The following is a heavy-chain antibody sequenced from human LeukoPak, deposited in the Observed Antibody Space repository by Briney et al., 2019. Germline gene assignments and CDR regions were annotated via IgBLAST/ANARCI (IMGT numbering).Heavy chain of an antibody. V-gene: IGHV3-72*01. CDR1: GFTFSDHY. J-gene: IGHJ4*02. CDR3: ASKFYDSRGYYKDY. Sequence: GWSLRLSCAASGFTFSDHYMDWVRQAPGKGLEWVGRTRNKANSYTAEYAASVKGRFTISRDDSKNSLYLQLNSLKTEDTAVYYCASKFYDSRGYYKDYWGRGTLVTVSS. CDR2: TRNKANSYTA. D-gene: IGHD3-22*01.